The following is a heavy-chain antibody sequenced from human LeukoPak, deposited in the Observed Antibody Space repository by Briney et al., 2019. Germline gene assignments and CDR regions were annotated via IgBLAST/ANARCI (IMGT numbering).Heavy chain of an antibody. V-gene: IGHV3-23*01. Sequence: PGGSLRLSCAASGFTFSAYAMSWVRQAPGKGPEWVSAISSSGDKTYYADSVKDRFTISRDNSQNTLSLQMYRLRDDDTAVYYCAKDQSPEYYDTSGFGDNWFDPWGQGTLVTVSS. CDR3: AKDQSPEYYDTSGFGDNWFDP. D-gene: IGHD3-22*01. J-gene: IGHJ5*02. CDR1: GFTFSAYA. CDR2: ISSSGDKT.